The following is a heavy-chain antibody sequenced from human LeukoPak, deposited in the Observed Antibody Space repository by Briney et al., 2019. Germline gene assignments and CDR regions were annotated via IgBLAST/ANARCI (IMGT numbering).Heavy chain of an antibody. J-gene: IGHJ4*02. V-gene: IGHV4-39*01. Sequence: PSETLSLTCTVSGVSISSSRYYWGWIRQSPGKVLEWIGSIYYSGITYNNPSLKSRVTMSVDTSKNQFSLKLSSVTAADTAVYYCTQEPDYYDSSGYHYWGQGTLVTVSS. D-gene: IGHD3-22*01. CDR3: TQEPDYYDSSGYHY. CDR2: IYYSGIT. CDR1: GVSISSSRYY.